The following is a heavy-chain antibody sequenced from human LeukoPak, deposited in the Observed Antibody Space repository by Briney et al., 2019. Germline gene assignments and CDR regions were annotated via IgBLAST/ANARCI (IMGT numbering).Heavy chain of an antibody. D-gene: IGHD6-6*01. CDR2: IYYSGST. Sequence: SETLSLTCTVSGGSISSYYWSWIRQPPGKGLEWIGYIYYSGSTNYNPSLKSRVTISVDTSKDQFSLKLSSVTAADTAVYYCARQGIAARLIDYWGQGTLVTVSS. CDR1: GGSISSYY. V-gene: IGHV4-59*08. J-gene: IGHJ4*02. CDR3: ARQGIAARLIDY.